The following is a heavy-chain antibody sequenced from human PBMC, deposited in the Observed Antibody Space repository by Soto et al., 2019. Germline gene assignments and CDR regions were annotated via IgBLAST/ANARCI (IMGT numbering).Heavy chain of an antibody. Sequence: QVQLLQSGAEVKKPGASVKVSCKASGYTFTNYGITWVRQAPGQGLEWMGWITADNGDTHYTQRLQGRVPMTTDPSTSTGYMELRALRSDDTAVYYCARGRQLVGYFYYYMDVWGKGTTVTVSS. D-gene: IGHD6-6*01. CDR3: ARGRQLVGYFYYYMDV. V-gene: IGHV1-18*01. CDR2: ITADNGDT. J-gene: IGHJ6*03. CDR1: GYTFTNYG.